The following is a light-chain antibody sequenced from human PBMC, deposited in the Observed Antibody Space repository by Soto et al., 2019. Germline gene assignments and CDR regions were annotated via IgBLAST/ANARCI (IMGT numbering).Light chain of an antibody. Sequence: QSALTQPASVSGSPGQSIAISCTGTSSDVGAYNYVSWYQQHPGKAPKAVIYDVSSRTSGISNRFSGSKSGNTASLTISGLQAEDEADYYCASYTTSSTVVFGGGTKVTVL. CDR3: ASYTTSSTVV. V-gene: IGLV2-14*01. CDR2: DVS. CDR1: SSDVGAYNY. J-gene: IGLJ3*02.